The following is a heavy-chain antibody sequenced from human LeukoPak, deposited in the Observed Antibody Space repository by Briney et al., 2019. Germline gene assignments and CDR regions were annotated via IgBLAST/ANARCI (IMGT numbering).Heavy chain of an antibody. V-gene: IGHV3-30*02. D-gene: IGHD6-19*01. J-gene: IGHJ4*02. CDR3: AKDSYSSGLHFDY. Sequence: GGSLRLSCAASGFTFSSYGMHWFRQAPGKGLEWVAFIRYDGSNKYYADSVKGRFTISRDNSKNTLYLQMNSLRAEDTAVYYCAKDSYSSGLHFDYWGQGTLVTVSS. CDR1: GFTFSSYG. CDR2: IRYDGSNK.